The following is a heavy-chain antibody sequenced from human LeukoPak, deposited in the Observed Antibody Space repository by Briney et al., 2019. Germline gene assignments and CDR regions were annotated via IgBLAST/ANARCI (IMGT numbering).Heavy chain of an antibody. V-gene: IGHV1-2*02. CDR2: INSNSGDT. Sequence: ASVKVSCKASGYSFTGYYMHWVRQAPGQGLEWMGWINSNSGDTKYAQKFQGRVIMARDTSISTAYMDLSRLTSDDSAVYYCARAGSRDDHGDYWGQGTLVSVSS. D-gene: IGHD5-24*01. CDR1: GYSFTGYY. J-gene: IGHJ4*02. CDR3: ARAGSRDDHGDY.